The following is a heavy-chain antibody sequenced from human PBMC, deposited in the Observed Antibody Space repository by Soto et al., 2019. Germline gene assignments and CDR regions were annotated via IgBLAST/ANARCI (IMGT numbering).Heavy chain of an antibody. CDR3: ARDRSRGIAAVGPDY. CDR2: IWFDETNK. Sequence: GGSLRLSCAASGFTFSRYAMHWVRQAPGKGLEWVAVIWFDETNKYYVDSVRGRFTISRDNSKNTLYLQMNSLRGEDTAVYYCARDRSRGIAAVGPDYWGQGTLVTVSS. D-gene: IGHD6-13*01. V-gene: IGHV3-33*01. J-gene: IGHJ4*02. CDR1: GFTFSRYA.